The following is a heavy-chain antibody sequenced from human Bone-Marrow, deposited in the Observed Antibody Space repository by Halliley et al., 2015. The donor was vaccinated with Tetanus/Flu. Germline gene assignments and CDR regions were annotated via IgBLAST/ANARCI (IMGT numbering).Heavy chain of an antibody. Sequence: GCIGEIYHRGRPTYTPSLKSRVPISVDKPKSQFPLNRSSVTAADTAVYYCARRNVDAFDVWGQGTMVSVSS. CDR2: IYHRGRP. V-gene: IGHV4-4*02. CDR3: ARRNVDAFDV. J-gene: IGHJ3*01.